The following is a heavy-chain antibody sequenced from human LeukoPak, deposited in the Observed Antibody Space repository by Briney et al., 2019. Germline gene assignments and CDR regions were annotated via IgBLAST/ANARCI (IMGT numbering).Heavy chain of an antibody. D-gene: IGHD6-19*01. CDR1: EFSVGSNY. J-gene: IGHJ4*02. Sequence: PGGSLRLSCAASEFSVGSNYMTWVRQAPGKGLEWVSAISGSGGSTYYADSVKGRFTISRDNSKNTLYPQMNSLRAEDTAVYYCAKVRLALDYWGQGNIVHASS. V-gene: IGHV3-23*01. CDR2: ISGSGGST. CDR3: AKVRLALDY.